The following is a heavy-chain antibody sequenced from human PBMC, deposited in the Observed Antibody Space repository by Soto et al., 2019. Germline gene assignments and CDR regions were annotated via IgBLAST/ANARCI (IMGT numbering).Heavy chain of an antibody. J-gene: IGHJ1*01. CDR3: GVYKAGSGGNGD. CDR1: GVSVTSGSHH. CDR2: QTGST. D-gene: IGHD6-19*01. V-gene: IGHV4-61*01. Sequence: QVQVQESGPGLVKPSETLSLTCAVSGVSVTSGSHHFLWIRQPPGKGLEWIGQTGSTNYNPSLKRRISISLDTSKNQVHLNLSSVTSADTAVYYCGVYKAGSGGNGDCGQGTLVTISS.